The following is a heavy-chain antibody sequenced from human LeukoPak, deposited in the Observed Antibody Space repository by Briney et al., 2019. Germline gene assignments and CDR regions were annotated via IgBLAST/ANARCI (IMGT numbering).Heavy chain of an antibody. V-gene: IGHV3-20*04. CDR1: GFTFDDYG. Sequence: RTGGSLRLSCAASGFTFDDYGMSWVRQAPGKGLEWVSGINWNGGSTGYADSVKGRFTISRDNAKNSLYLQMNSLRAEDTALYYCARAVDSSGWYPLQKYFDYWGQGTLVTVSS. D-gene: IGHD6-19*01. CDR2: INWNGGST. CDR3: ARAVDSSGWYPLQKYFDY. J-gene: IGHJ4*02.